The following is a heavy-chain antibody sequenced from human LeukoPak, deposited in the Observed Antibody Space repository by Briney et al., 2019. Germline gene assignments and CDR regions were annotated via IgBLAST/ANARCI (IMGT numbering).Heavy chain of an antibody. CDR1: GASITSDYYY. Sequence: SETLSLTCTVSGASITSDYYYWSWIRQPAGKGLEWIGRIYSSGSTNYNPSLESRVTISVDTSKNQFSLKLSSVTAADTAVYYCANMYGRDSGYYYYYYMDVWGKGTTVTVSS. D-gene: IGHD4-23*01. V-gene: IGHV4-61*02. J-gene: IGHJ6*03. CDR2: IYSSGST. CDR3: ANMYGRDSGYYYYYYMDV.